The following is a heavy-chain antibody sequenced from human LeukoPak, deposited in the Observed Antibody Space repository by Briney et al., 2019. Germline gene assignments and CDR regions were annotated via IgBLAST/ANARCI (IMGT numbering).Heavy chain of an antibody. Sequence: SEILSLTCAVYGGSFSGYYWSWIRQPPGKGLEWIGEINHSGSTNYNPSLKSRVTISVDTSKNQFSLKLSSVTAADTAVYYCARRIPAVFMVRGGFVDYWGQGTLVTVSS. V-gene: IGHV4-34*01. D-gene: IGHD3-10*01. CDR2: INHSGST. CDR3: ARRIPAVFMVRGGFVDY. J-gene: IGHJ4*02. CDR1: GGSFSGYY.